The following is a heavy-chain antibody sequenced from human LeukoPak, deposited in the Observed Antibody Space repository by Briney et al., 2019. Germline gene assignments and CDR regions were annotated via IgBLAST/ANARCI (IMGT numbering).Heavy chain of an antibody. V-gene: IGHV4-39*07. CDR1: GGSISSSSYY. Sequence: KPSETLSLTCTVSGGSISSSSYYWGWIRQPPGKGLEWIGSIYYSGSTYYNPSLKSRVTISVDTSKNQFSLKLSSVTAADTAVYYCARDGGGKWDHGYFDLWGRGTLVTVSS. J-gene: IGHJ2*01. CDR2: IYYSGST. CDR3: ARDGGGKWDHGYFDL. D-gene: IGHD1-26*01.